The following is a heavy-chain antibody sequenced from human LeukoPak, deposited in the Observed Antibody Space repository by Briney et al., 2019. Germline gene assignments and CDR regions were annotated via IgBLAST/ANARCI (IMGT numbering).Heavy chain of an antibody. CDR2: IHSSGAT. CDR3: AKGQVVAASHYHGMDV. V-gene: IGHV3-53*01. CDR1: GFTGSNNY. D-gene: IGHD2-15*01. Sequence: GGSLRLSCAASGFTGSNNYVSWVRQAPGMGLEWVSAIHSSGATCYADSVKGRFTISRDTSKNTLYLQISSLRVEDTAVYYCAKGQVVAASHYHGMDVWGQGTTVTVSS. J-gene: IGHJ6*02.